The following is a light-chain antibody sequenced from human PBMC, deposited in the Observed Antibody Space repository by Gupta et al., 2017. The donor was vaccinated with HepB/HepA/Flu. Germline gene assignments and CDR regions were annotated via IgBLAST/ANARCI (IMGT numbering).Light chain of an antibody. CDR3: QVWARISEQVV. V-gene: IGLV3-21*03. Sequence: SYVLTQSPSVSVAPGKTARITCGGNDIGTKNVHWYQQRPGQAPVWGIVVDRDRPSGIPERIAGSNSENKDTPTLSRVEAGDEADDDCQVWARISEQVVFGGGTKLTVL. CDR1: DIGTKN. J-gene: IGLJ2*01. CDR2: VDR.